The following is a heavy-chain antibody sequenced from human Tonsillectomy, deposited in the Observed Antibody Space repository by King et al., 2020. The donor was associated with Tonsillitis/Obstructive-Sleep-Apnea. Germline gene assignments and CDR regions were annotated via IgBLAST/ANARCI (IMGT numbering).Heavy chain of an antibody. CDR2: IFWDDDK. CDR1: GFSLSTSGVG. J-gene: IGHJ6*03. CDR3: AHSFYGGLGYYYYYMDV. D-gene: IGHD4-23*01. Sequence: HITLKESGPTLVKPPQTLTLTCAFSGFSLSTSGVGVGWIRQPPGKALEWLALIFWDDDKRYSPSLKSRLTITKDTSKNQVVLTMTNMDPVDTATYFCAHSFYGGLGYYYYYMDVWGKGTTVTVSS. V-gene: IGHV2-5*02.